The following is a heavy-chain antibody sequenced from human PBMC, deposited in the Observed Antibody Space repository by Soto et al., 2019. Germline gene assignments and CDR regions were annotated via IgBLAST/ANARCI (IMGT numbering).Heavy chain of an antibody. CDR3: ARRMETDYGEQFDY. J-gene: IGHJ4*02. CDR2: IYYSGST. D-gene: IGHD4-17*01. CDR1: GGSISSYY. V-gene: IGHV4-59*08. Sequence: PSETLSLTCTVSGGSISSYYWSWIRQPPGKGLEWIGYIYYSGSTNYNSSLKSRVTISIDTSKNQFSLKLSSVTAADTAVYYCARRMETDYGEQFDYWGQGTLVTVSS.